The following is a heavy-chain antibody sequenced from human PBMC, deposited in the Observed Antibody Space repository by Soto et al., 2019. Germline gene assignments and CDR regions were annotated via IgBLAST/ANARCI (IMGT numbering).Heavy chain of an antibody. Sequence: GEALKISWWVSGNDFSIYWIAWVRQMPGKGLEWMGIIYTGDSENIYSQSFHGKVTISANKYIDTAYLQWSSLKASDTATYYCARHAGYCSTPICSHNDXWGQGTQVTVSX. V-gene: IGHV5-51*01. CDR1: GNDFSIYW. CDR2: IYTGDSEN. J-gene: IGHJ4*02. CDR3: ARHAGYCSTPICSHNDX. D-gene: IGHD2-2*01.